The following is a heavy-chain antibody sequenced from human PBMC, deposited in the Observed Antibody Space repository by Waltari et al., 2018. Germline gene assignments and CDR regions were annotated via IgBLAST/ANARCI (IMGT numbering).Heavy chain of an antibody. D-gene: IGHD1-26*01. CDR2: INAGNGNT. CDR3: ARDGWALPVDNWFDP. J-gene: IGHJ5*02. CDR1: GYTFTSSA. V-gene: IGHV1-3*01. Sequence: QVQLVQSGAEVKKPGASVKVSCKASGYTFTSSAMHWVRQAPGQRLEWMGWINAGNGNTKYSHKFQGRVTMTRDRSASTAYRELSSLRSEDTAVYYCARDGWALPVDNWFDPWGQGTLVTVSS.